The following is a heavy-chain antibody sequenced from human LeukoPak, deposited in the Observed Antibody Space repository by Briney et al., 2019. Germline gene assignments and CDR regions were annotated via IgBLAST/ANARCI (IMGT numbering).Heavy chain of an antibody. V-gene: IGHV3-21*01. CDR2: ISSSSSYI. D-gene: IGHD5-12*01. Sequence: GGSLRLSCAASGFTFSSYSMIWVRQAPGKGLEWVSSISSSSSYIYYADSVKGRFTISRDNAKNSLYLQMNSLRAEDTAVYYCARVQGYDYKGSYYFDYWGQGTLVTVSS. J-gene: IGHJ4*02. CDR3: ARVQGYDYKGSYYFDY. CDR1: GFTFSSYS.